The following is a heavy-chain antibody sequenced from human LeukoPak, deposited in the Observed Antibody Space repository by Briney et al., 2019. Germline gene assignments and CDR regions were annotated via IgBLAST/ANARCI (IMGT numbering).Heavy chain of an antibody. D-gene: IGHD4-11*01. V-gene: IGHV4-34*01. CDR1: GGSFSGYY. CDR3: ARGRRRSMTTVTSGAMDV. CDR2: INHSGST. Sequence: SETLSLTCAVYGGSFSGYYWSWIRQPPGKGLEWIGEINHSGSTNYNPSLKSRVTISVDTSKNQFSLKLSSVTAADTAVYYCARGRRRSMTTVTSGAMDVWGKGTTVTVSS. J-gene: IGHJ6*03.